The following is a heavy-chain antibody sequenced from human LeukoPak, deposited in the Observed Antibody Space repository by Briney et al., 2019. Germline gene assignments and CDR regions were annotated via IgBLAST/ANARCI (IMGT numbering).Heavy chain of an antibody. D-gene: IGHD3-10*01. CDR1: GGTFSSYA. J-gene: IGHJ6*03. CDR2: IIPIFGTA. V-gene: IGHV1-69*06. CDR3: ARGPYGSGPRADYYSYSYMDV. Sequence: AASVKVSCKASGGTFSSYAISWVRQAPGQGLEWMGGIIPIFGTANYAQKFQGIVTITADKSTSTAYMELSSLRSEDTAVYYCARGPYGSGPRADYYSYSYMDVWGKGTTVTVSS.